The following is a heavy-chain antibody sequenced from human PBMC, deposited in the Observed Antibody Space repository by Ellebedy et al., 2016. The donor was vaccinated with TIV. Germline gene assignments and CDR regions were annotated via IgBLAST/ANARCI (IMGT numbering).Heavy chain of an antibody. CDR2: IRGDGSDK. CDR3: ARAAIWASFDH. D-gene: IGHD2-21*01. J-gene: IGHJ4*02. V-gene: IGHV3-7*03. CDR1: GFTFSTYW. Sequence: GGSLRLSCAASGFTFSTYWMYWVRQAPGKGLEWVANIRGDGSDKWYVESVKDRFTISRDNAKNYLFLQMDSLRAEDTAVYFCARAAIWASFDHWGQGTLVTVSS.